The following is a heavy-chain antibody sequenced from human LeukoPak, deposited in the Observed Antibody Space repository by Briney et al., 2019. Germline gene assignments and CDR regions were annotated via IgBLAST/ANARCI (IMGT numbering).Heavy chain of an antibody. J-gene: IGHJ6*02. CDR3: ARGPDADDYYYYGMDV. CDR2: INPNSGGT. Sequence: ASVKVSCKASGYTFTGYYMHWVRQAPGQGLEWMGWINPNSGGTNNAQKFQGRVTMTRDTSISTAYMELSRLKSDDTAVYYCARGPDADDYYYYGMDVWGQGTTVTVSS. CDR1: GYTFTGYY. V-gene: IGHV1-2*02.